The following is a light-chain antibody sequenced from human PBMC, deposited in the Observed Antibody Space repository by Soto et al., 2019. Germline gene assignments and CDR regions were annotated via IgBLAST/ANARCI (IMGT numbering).Light chain of an antibody. CDR3: CSYAGSHTWV. V-gene: IGLV2-11*01. CDR2: DVS. Sequence: LTQPRSVSGSPGRSVTISCTGTNSDIGNYNYVSWYQQHPGKAPKVMIYDVSKRPSGVPDRFSGSKSGNTASLTISGLQAEDEADYYCCSYAGSHTWVFGGGTKVTVL. CDR1: NSDIGNYNY. J-gene: IGLJ3*02.